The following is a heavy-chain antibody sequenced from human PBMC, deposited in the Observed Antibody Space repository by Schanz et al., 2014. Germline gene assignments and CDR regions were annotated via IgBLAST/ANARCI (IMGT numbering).Heavy chain of an antibody. V-gene: IGHV3-23*04. CDR2: LSEGGGGT. J-gene: IGHJ4*02. Sequence: VQLVDSGGGLVKPGGSLRLSCAASGFTFSSYAMSWVRQAPGKGLEWVSALSEGGGGTHYADSVRGRFTISRDNSKNTLYLQMNSLRAEDTAVYYCARIGGSVFDYWAQGTLVTVSS. CDR1: GFTFSSYA. CDR3: ARIGGSVFDY. D-gene: IGHD3-10*01.